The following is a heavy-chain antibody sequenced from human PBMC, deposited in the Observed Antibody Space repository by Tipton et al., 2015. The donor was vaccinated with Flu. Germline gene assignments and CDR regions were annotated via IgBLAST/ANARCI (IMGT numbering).Heavy chain of an antibody. CDR3: ARDAPKYAVPVPKMDV. V-gene: IGHV4-34*01. J-gene: IGHJ6*02. CDR2: ITNGGYT. D-gene: IGHD2-2*01. Sequence: TLSLTCAVNGGSFSGQFWTWIRQPPGQGLEWIGEITNGGYTKYNPSLESRVTLSRDTSKRQFSLTLNSVTAADTAVYYCARDAPKYAVPVPKMDVWGQGTAVTVSS. CDR1: GGSFSGQF.